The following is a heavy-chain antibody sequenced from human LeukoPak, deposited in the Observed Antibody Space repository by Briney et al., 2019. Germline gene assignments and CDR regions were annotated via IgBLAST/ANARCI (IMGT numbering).Heavy chain of an antibody. CDR1: GYTFTSYG. V-gene: IGHV1-18*01. CDR3: ARGIDTYYYDSSGYYYIGSDAFDI. D-gene: IGHD3-22*01. CDR2: ISAYNGNT. Sequence: ASVKASCKASGYTFTSYGISWVRQAPGQGLEWMGWISAYNGNTNYAQKLQGRLTMTTDTSTSTAYMELRSLRSDDTAVYYCARGIDTYYYDSSGYYYIGSDAFDIWGQGTMVTVSS. J-gene: IGHJ3*02.